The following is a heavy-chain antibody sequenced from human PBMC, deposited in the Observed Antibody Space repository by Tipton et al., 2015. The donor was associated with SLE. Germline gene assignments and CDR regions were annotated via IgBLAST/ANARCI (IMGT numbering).Heavy chain of an antibody. CDR3: ASSGDDLVPGHYRLGAFEI. D-gene: IGHD3-9*01. CDR2: IYSTGNT. CDR1: ADSISNYY. J-gene: IGHJ3*02. V-gene: IGHV4-4*08. Sequence: TLSLTCNVSADSISNYYWNWIRQSPGKGLEWIGYIYSTGNTNYNPSLASRVTISLDTAKNQFSLRLTSVTAADTAMYYCASSGDDLVPGHYRLGAFEIWGQGTIVTVSS.